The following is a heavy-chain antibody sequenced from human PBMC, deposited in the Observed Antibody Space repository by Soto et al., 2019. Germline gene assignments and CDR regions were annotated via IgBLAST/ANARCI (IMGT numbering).Heavy chain of an antibody. CDR3: ARALIYCSGGSCYPEKYYFDY. V-gene: IGHV3-13*01. D-gene: IGHD2-15*01. CDR2: IGTAGDT. Sequence: GGSLRLSCAASGFTFSSYDMHWVRQATGKGLEWVSAIGTAGDTYYPGSVKGRFTISRENAKNSLYLQMNSLRAGDTAVYYCARALIYCSGGSCYPEKYYFDYWGQGTLVTVSS. CDR1: GFTFSSYD. J-gene: IGHJ4*02.